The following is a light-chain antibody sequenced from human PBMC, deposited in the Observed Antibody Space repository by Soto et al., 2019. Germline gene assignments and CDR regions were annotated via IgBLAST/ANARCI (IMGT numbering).Light chain of an antibody. CDR2: DVS. J-gene: IGLJ2*01. Sequence: QSVLTQPASVCGSPGQSITISCTGTSSDVGGYNYVSWYQQHPGKAPKLMIYDVSNRPSGVSNRFSGSKSGSTASLTISGLQAEDEADYYCSSYTTSGTVTFGGGTKLTVL. CDR1: SSDVGGYNY. CDR3: SSYTTSGTVT. V-gene: IGLV2-14*01.